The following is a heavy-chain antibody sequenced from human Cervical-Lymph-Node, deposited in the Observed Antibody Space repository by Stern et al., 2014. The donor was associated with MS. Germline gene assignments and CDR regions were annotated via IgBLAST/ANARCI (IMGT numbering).Heavy chain of an antibody. V-gene: IGHV3-33*01. J-gene: IGHJ4*02. Sequence: QVQLMKSGGGVVQPGRSLRLSCAASGFSFSRYAMHWVRQAPGKGLEWVALIWYDGSNPYYAAPVTGRFTIARDNFKNTLYLQMNSLRAEDTAVYYCASAYSSSHYYFDYWGQGTLVTVSS. CDR2: IWYDGSNP. CDR3: ASAYSSSHYYFDY. D-gene: IGHD6-13*01. CDR1: GFSFSRYA.